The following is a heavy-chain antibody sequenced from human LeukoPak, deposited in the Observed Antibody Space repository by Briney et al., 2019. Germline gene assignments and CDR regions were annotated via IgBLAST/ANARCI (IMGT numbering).Heavy chain of an antibody. CDR3: GKTDIYFNPIDY. CDR2: IHRDGRT. Sequence: PSGTLSLTCAVSGVSISSSEWWIWVRQPPGQGLEWIGKIHRDGRTRYNPSLKSRVTMSIDYSKNQFSLKVSSVTAADTAIYYCGKTDIYFNPIDYWGPGSLVTVSS. D-gene: IGHD3-9*01. CDR1: GVSISSSEW. V-gene: IGHV4-4*02. J-gene: IGHJ4*02.